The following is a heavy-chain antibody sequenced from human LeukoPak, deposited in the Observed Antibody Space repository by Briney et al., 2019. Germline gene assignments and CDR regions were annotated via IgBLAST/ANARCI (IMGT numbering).Heavy chain of an antibody. CDR1: EFTFSNYA. J-gene: IGHJ4*02. CDR3: TRGVSQSILWFGELFGY. CDR2: IRSKAYGGTT. Sequence: GGSLRLSCAASEFTFSNYAMSWVRQAPGKGLEWVGFIRSKAYGGTTEYAASVKGRFTISRDDSKSIAYLQMNSLKTEDTAVYYCTRGVSQSILWFGELFGYWGQGTLVTVSS. D-gene: IGHD3-10*01. V-gene: IGHV3-49*04.